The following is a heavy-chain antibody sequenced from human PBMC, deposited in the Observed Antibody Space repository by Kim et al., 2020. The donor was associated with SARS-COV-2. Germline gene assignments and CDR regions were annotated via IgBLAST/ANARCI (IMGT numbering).Heavy chain of an antibody. CDR2: ISTSASTI. D-gene: IGHD6-13*01. Sequence: GGSLRLSCAASGFTFSNYPMNWVRQAPGKGLEWVSYISTSASTIYYADSVKGRFIISRDNAKNSLYLQLSSLRAEDTAVYYCAYSSRWGDYNYAMDVWGQEPTVSVSS. V-gene: IGHV3-48*01. J-gene: IGHJ6*02. CDR3: AYSSRWGDYNYAMDV. CDR1: GFTFSNYP.